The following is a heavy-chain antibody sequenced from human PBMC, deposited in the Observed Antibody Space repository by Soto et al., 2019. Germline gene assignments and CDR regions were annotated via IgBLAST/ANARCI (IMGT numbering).Heavy chain of an antibody. D-gene: IGHD1-1*01. CDR3: ARRLSPRYKYEKRNNWFDP. CDR2: IYYSGST. J-gene: IGHJ5*02. CDR1: GGSISSSSYY. V-gene: IGHV4-39*01. Sequence: PSETLSLTCTVSGGSISSSSYYWGWIRQPPGKGLGWIGSIYYSGSTYYNPSLKSRVTISVDTSKNQFSLKLSSVTAADTAVYYCARRLSPRYKYEKRNNWFDPWGQGTLVTVSS.